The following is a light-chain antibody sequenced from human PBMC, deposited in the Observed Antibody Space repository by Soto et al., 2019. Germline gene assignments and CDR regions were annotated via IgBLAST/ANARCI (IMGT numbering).Light chain of an antibody. V-gene: IGKV3D-15*01. CDR3: QQYNDRPPIT. CDR1: QSVSSN. J-gene: IGKJ5*01. CDR2: GAS. Sequence: IVLTQSPATLSVSPGERATLSCRASQSVSSNLAWHQQRPGQAPRLLIYGASTRATGVPARFSGGGSGTDFTLTISSLQSEDFAVYYCQQYNDRPPITFGQGTRLEI.